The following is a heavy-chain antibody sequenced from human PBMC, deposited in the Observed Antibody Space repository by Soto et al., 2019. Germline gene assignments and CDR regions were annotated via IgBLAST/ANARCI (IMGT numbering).Heavy chain of an antibody. D-gene: IGHD4-17*01. J-gene: IGHJ4*02. V-gene: IGHV1-2*02. Sequence: VQLVQSEAEVKKPGASVKVSCKASGYTFTGFYMHWVRQAPGQGLEWMGWINPNNGGTNYVQKFQDRVTMTGDTSITTAYMELSGLRSDDTAVYYCARDPGPYGDYSYWGQGTLVTVSS. CDR3: ARDPGPYGDYSY. CDR2: INPNNGGT. CDR1: GYTFTGFY.